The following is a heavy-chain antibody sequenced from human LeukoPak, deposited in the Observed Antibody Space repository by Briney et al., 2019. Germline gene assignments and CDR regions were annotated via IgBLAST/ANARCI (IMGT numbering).Heavy chain of an antibody. CDR2: INPNSGGT. D-gene: IGHD2-8*01. V-gene: IGHV1-2*04. Sequence: ASVKVSCKASGYTFTGYYMHWVRQAPGQGLEWMGWINPNSGGTNYAQKFQGWVTMTRDTSISTAYMEPSRLRSDDTAVYYCARAYCTNGVCYFDYWGQGTLVTVSS. J-gene: IGHJ4*02. CDR1: GYTFTGYY. CDR3: ARAYCTNGVCYFDY.